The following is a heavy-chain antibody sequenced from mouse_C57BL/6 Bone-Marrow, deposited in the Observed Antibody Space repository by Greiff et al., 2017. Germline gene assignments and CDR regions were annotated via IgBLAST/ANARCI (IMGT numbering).Heavy chain of an antibody. V-gene: IGHV5-17*01. CDR3: ARGGDYDYDKAWFAY. Sequence: EVKLMESGGGLVKPGGSLKLSCAASGFTFSDYGMHWVRQAPEKGLEWVAYISSGSSTIYYADTVKGRFTISRDNAKNTLFLQMTSLRSEDTAMYYCARGGDYDYDKAWFAYWGQGTLVTVSA. J-gene: IGHJ3*01. CDR1: GFTFSDYG. D-gene: IGHD2-4*01. CDR2: ISSGSSTI.